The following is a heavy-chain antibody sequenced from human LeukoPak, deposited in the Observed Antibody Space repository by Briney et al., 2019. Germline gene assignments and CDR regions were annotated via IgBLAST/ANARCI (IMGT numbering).Heavy chain of an antibody. V-gene: IGHV4-59*01. D-gene: IGHD3-10*01. CDR1: GGSISGYY. CDR3: TRSDYSGSGTYTDFDAFDI. Sequence: SETLSLTCTVSGGSISGYYCGWIRQPPGKRLEWLGYISYSGSANYNPSLKSRVTVSLDTSKTQSSLKLSSVTAADSALYYCTRSDYSGSGTYTDFDAFDIWGQGTMVTVSS. J-gene: IGHJ3*02. CDR2: ISYSGSA.